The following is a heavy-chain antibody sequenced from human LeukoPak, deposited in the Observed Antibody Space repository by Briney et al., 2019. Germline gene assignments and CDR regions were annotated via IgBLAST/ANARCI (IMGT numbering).Heavy chain of an antibody. Sequence: PGASVKVSCKASGGTFSSYAISWVRQDPGQGLEWMGGIIPIFGTANYAQKFQGRVTITADESTSTAYMELSSLRSEDTAVYYCASAPASNPKTGFDYWGQGTLVTVSS. CDR3: ASAPASNPKTGFDY. V-gene: IGHV1-69*13. D-gene: IGHD2-2*01. CDR2: IIPIFGTA. J-gene: IGHJ4*02. CDR1: GGTFSSYA.